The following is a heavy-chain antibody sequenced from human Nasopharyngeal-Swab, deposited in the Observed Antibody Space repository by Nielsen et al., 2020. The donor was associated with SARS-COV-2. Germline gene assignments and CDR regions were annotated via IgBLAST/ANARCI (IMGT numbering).Heavy chain of an antibody. V-gene: IGHV4-34*01. D-gene: IGHD3-10*01. J-gene: IGHJ3*02. CDR2: INHSGST. CDR3: ARDVVLLWFGELLQGRRAFDI. Sequence: GSLRLSCAVYGGSFSGYYWSWIRKPPGKGLEWIGEINHSGSTNYNPSLKSRVTISVDTSKNQFSLKLSSVTAADTAVYYCARDVVLLWFGELLQGRRAFDIWGQGTMVTVSS. CDR1: GGSFSGYY.